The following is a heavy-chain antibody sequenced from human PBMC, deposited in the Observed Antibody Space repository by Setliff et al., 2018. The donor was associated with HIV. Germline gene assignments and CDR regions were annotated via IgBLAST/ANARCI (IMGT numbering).Heavy chain of an antibody. CDR3: AGSILTGYYTFGADY. V-gene: IGHV1-18*01. CDR2: ISAYSGNT. J-gene: IGHJ4*02. D-gene: IGHD3-9*01. Sequence: ASVKVSCKASGYTFTSYGISWVRQAPGQGLEGMGWISAYSGNTNYAQKLQGRVTMTRDTSTSTVYMALSSLRSEDTALYYCAGSILTGYYTFGADYWGQGTLVTVSS. CDR1: GYTFTSYG.